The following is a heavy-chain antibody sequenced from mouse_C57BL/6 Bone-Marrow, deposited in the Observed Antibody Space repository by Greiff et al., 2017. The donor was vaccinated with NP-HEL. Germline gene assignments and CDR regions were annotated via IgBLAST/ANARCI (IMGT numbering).Heavy chain of an antibody. CDR2: IDPETGGT. D-gene: IGHD1-1*01. Sequence: QVHVKQSGAELVRPGASVTLSCKASGYTFTDYEMHWVKQTPVHGLEWIGAIDPETGGTAYNQKFKGKAILTADKSSSTAYMELRSLTSEDSAVYYCTRSRYGSLDYWGQGTTLTVSS. V-gene: IGHV1-15*01. CDR1: GYTFTDYE. J-gene: IGHJ2*01. CDR3: TRSRYGSLDY.